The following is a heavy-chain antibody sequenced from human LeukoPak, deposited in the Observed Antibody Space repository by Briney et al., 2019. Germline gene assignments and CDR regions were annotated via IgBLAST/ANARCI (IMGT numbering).Heavy chain of an antibody. CDR3: AKRYSGSPGLYNFDY. Sequence: GESLRLSCVVSEFTFRKYWINWVRQAPGKGLEGVSSITGSAGSTYYADSVKGRFTISRDNSKNTLYLQMNSLRAEDTAVYYCAKRYSGSPGLYNFDYWGQGTLVTVSS. D-gene: IGHD1-26*01. J-gene: IGHJ4*02. V-gene: IGHV3-23*01. CDR1: EFTFRKYW. CDR2: ITGSAGST.